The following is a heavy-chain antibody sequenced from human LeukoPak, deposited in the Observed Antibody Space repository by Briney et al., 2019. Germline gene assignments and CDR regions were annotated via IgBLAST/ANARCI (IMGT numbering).Heavy chain of an antibody. CDR3: ARLAAVGPYTYYYYYMDV. CDR2: INPNSGGT. J-gene: IGHJ6*03. Sequence: ASVKVSCKASGYTFTGYYVHWVRQAPGQGLEWMGWINPNSGGTNYAQKFQGRVTMTRDTSISTAYMELNRLRSDDTAVYYCARLAAVGPYTYYYYYMDVWGKGTTVTVSS. CDR1: GYTFTGYY. V-gene: IGHV1-2*02. D-gene: IGHD6-13*01.